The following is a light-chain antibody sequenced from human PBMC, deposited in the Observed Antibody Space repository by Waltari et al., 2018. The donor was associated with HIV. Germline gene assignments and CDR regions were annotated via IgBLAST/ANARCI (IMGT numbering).Light chain of an antibody. Sequence: QSALTQPASVSASPGQSITISCTGTSSDVGNYNVVSWYRQFPDKAPQLLIFEVNKWPSGVSNRFSGSKSGNSASLTIAGLLADDEADYYCCSYAGGNSYVFGTGTKVTVL. CDR1: SSDVGNYNV. CDR3: CSYAGGNSYV. J-gene: IGLJ1*01. CDR2: EVN. V-gene: IGLV2-23*02.